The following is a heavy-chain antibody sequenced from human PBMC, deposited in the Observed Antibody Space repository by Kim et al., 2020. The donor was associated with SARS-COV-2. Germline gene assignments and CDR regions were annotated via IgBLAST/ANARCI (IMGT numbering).Heavy chain of an antibody. V-gene: IGHV3-11*01. J-gene: IGHJ4*02. D-gene: IGHD2-15*01. CDR3: ARDWSQGRVDFDY. Sequence: ADSVKGRFNISRDNAKNALYLQRNNLRGEDTAVYYCARDWSQGRVDFDYWGQGTLVTVSS.